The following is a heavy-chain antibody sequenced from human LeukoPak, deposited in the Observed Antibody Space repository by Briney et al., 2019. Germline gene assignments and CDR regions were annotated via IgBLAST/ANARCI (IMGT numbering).Heavy chain of an antibody. CDR3: ATQSSLWFGESIFDY. CDR1: GYTFTSSD. D-gene: IGHD3-10*01. Sequence: GASLKVSCKASGYTFTSSDINWVRQATGQGLEWMGWMSPNSGNTGYAQNFQGRVTMTRNTSINTVYMELSSLRAEDTAVYYCATQSSLWFGESIFDYWGQGTLVTVSS. CDR2: MSPNSGNT. J-gene: IGHJ4*02. V-gene: IGHV1-8*01.